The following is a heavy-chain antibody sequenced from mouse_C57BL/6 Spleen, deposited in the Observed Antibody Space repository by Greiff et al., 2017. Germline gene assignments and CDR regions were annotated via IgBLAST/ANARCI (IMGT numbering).Heavy chain of an antibody. V-gene: IGHV1-52*01. D-gene: IGHD2-4*01. J-gene: IGHJ4*01. Sequence: VQLQQSGAELVRPGSSVKLSCKASGYTFTSYWMHWVKQRPIQGLEWIGNIDPSDSETHYNQKFKDKATLTVDKSSSTAYMQLSSLTSEDSAVYYCARSGGLRGAMDYWGQGTSVTVSS. CDR1: GYTFTSYW. CDR2: IDPSDSET. CDR3: ARSGGLRGAMDY.